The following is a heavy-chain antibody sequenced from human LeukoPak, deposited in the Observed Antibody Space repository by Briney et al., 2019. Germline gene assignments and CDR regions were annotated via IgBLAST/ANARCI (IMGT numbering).Heavy chain of an antibody. CDR3: ARVQGYSGYDYYYYMDV. V-gene: IGHV4-38-2*02. D-gene: IGHD5-12*01. J-gene: IGHJ6*03. Sequence: TSETLSLTCTVSGYSISSGYYWGWIRQPPGKGLEWIGSFYHSGSTYYNPSLKSLVTISVDTTKNQFSLKLSSVTAAHTAVYYCARVQGYSGYDYYYYMDVWGKGTTVTVSS. CDR2: FYHSGST. CDR1: GYSISSGYY.